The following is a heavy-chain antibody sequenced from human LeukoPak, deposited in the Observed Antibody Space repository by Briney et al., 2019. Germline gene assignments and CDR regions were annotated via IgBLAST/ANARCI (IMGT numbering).Heavy chain of an antibody. D-gene: IGHD2-8*01. Sequence: GESLKIPCKGSGYSFTSYWIGWVRQMPGKGLEWMGIIYPDDSDTKYSPSFQGQVTISADKSISTAYLQWSSLKASDTAMYYCARLAFCTNAVCFSNYYYSMDVWGRGTTVTVSS. CDR3: ARLAFCTNAVCFSNYYYSMDV. CDR2: IYPDDSDT. CDR1: GYSFTSYW. V-gene: IGHV5-51*01. J-gene: IGHJ6*03.